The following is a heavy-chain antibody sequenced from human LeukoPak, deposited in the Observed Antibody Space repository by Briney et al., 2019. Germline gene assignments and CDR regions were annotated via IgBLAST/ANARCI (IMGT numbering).Heavy chain of an antibody. CDR1: VLTFDDYV. CDR3: AKDGRELRTDEPYLDY. CDR2: IRWISGNI. J-gene: IGHJ4*02. Sequence: GRRLSLSCVVSVLTFDDYVFHWVWATPRKGLGWVLGIRWISGNIAYAASVKGRFTISRDNVKNSLYLQMNSLRPEDTAFYFCAKDGRELRTDEPYLDYWGQGTLVSVSS. V-gene: IGHV3-9*01. D-gene: IGHD1-26*01.